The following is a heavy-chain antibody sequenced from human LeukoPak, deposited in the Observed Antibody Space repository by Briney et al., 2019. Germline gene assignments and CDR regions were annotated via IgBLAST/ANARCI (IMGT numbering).Heavy chain of an antibody. V-gene: IGHV5-51*01. Sequence: GESLKISCKGSGYSFTSYWIGWVRQMPGKGLEWMGIIYPGDSDTRYSPSFQGQVTISADKSISTAYLQWSSLKASDTAMYYCARHVDRATYLGYDSRGPFDYWGQGTLVTVSS. J-gene: IGHJ4*02. CDR2: IYPGDSDT. D-gene: IGHD5-12*01. CDR3: ARHVDRATYLGYDSRGPFDY. CDR1: GYSFTSYW.